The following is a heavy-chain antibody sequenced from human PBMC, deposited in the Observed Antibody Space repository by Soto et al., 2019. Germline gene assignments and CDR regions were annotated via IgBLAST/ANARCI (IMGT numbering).Heavy chain of an antibody. Sequence: SETLSLTCTVSGGSVSSGSYYWSWIRQPPGKGLEWIGYIYYSGSTNYNPSLNSRVTISVDTSKNQFSLKLSSVTAADTAVYYCARGYCSGGSCYYYGMDVWGQGTTFTVSS. CDR2: IYYSGST. V-gene: IGHV4-61*01. CDR3: ARGYCSGGSCYYYGMDV. D-gene: IGHD2-15*01. J-gene: IGHJ6*02. CDR1: GGSVSSGSYY.